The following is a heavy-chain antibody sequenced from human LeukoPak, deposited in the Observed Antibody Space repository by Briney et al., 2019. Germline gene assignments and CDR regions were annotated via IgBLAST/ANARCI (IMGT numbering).Heavy chain of an antibody. CDR3: ARSDFRSGFYFDY. CDR2: ISSSGTTI. Sequence: SGGSLRLSCAASGFTVSSNYMNWVRQAPGKGLEWVSCISSSGTTIYYADSVKGRFTISRDNAKNSLSLQMNSLRVEDTAVYYCARSDFRSGFYFDYWGQGTLVTVSS. J-gene: IGHJ4*02. CDR1: GFTVSSNY. D-gene: IGHD3-3*01. V-gene: IGHV3-48*03.